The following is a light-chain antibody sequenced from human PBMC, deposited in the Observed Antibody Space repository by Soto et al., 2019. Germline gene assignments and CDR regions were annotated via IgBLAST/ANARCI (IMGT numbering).Light chain of an antibody. J-gene: IGLJ3*02. CDR1: NSNIGSGYD. CDR2: GNF. V-gene: IGLV1-40*01. Sequence: QSVLTQPPSVSGAPGQRVTISCTGSNSNIGSGYDVHWFQQLPGTAPELLICGNFNRPSGVPDRFSGSQSGTSASLAITGLQAEDEADYYCQSYDNGLSGWVFGGGTKLTVL. CDR3: QSYDNGLSGWV.